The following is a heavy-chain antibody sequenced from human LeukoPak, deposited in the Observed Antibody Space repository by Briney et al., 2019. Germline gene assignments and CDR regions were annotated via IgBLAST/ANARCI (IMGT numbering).Heavy chain of an antibody. CDR2: ISSSSSYI. Sequence: GGSLRLSCAASGFTFRSYSMNWVRQAPGKGLEWVSSISSSSSYIYYADSVKGRFTISRDNAKNSLYLQMNSLRAEDTAVYYCAVVPAALGDAFDIWGQGTMVTVSS. CDR1: GFTFRSYS. V-gene: IGHV3-21*01. D-gene: IGHD2-2*01. J-gene: IGHJ3*02. CDR3: AVVPAALGDAFDI.